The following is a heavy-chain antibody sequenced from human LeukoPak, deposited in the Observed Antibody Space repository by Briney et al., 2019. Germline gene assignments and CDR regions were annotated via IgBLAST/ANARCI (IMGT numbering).Heavy chain of an antibody. J-gene: IGHJ4*02. V-gene: IGHV1-46*01. CDR2: INPIGGST. Sequence: ASVTVSCKASGYTFTSYYMHWVRQAPGQGLEWMGIINPIGGSTSYAQKFQGRVTMTRDMSTSTVYMELSSLRSEDTAVYYCARAPRVPGHSSGHDYWGQGTLVTVSS. D-gene: IGHD3-22*01. CDR3: ARAPRVPGHSSGHDY. CDR1: GYTFTSYY.